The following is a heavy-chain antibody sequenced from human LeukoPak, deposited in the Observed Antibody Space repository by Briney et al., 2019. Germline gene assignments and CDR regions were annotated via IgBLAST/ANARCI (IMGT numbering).Heavy chain of an antibody. D-gene: IGHD3-10*01. J-gene: IGHJ4*02. V-gene: IGHV3-23*01. CDR2: ISGSGGST. CDR1: GFTFSSYW. Sequence: GGSLRLSCAASGFTFSSYWMIWVRQAPGKGLQWVSTISGSGGSTYYADSVKGRFTISRDNSKNTLFLQMNSLRPEDTAVYYCAKPGGSGSYYKGDYFDYWGQGTLVTVSS. CDR3: AKPGGSGSYYKGDYFDY.